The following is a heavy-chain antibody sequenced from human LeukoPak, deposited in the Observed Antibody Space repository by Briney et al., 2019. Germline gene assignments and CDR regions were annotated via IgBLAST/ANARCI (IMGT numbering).Heavy chain of an antibody. V-gene: IGHV3-23*01. CDR3: AKHYYDSGRWTFDI. J-gene: IGHJ3*02. Sequence: GSLRLSCAASGFTFSSYAMSWVRQSPGKGLEWVSVIGRGGGATYYADSVKGRFTISRDNSKNTLYLQMNSLRAEDTAVYYCAKHYYDSGRWTFDIWGQGTTVTVSS. D-gene: IGHD3-10*01. CDR2: IGRGGGAT. CDR1: GFTFSSYA.